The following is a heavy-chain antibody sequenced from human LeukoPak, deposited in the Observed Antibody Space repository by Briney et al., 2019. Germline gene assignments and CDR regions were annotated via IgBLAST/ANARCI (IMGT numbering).Heavy chain of an antibody. CDR1: GGTFSSYT. CDR2: IIPILGIA. Sequence: GASVKVSRKASGGTFSSYTISWVRQAPGQGLEWMGRIIPILGIANHAQKFQGRVTITADKSTSTAYMELSSLRSEDTAVYYCARDYSSAWWFDFWGQGTLVTVSS. V-gene: IGHV1-69*04. D-gene: IGHD6-19*01. J-gene: IGHJ4*02. CDR3: ARDYSSAWWFDF.